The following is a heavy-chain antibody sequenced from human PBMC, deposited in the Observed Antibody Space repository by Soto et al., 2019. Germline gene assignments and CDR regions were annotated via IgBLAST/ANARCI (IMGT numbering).Heavy chain of an antibody. D-gene: IGHD6-13*01. V-gene: IGHV3-33*08. CDR2: IWYDGSNK. CDR3: ARDVLYRSSWHYSPGPRGFDY. Sequence: AGGPLRLSWAASWVTFISYGMRRVRQAPSKGLQRVAVIWYDGSNKYYGDSVKGRFTISRDNSKNTLYLQMNSLRAEDTAVYYCARDVLYRSSWHYSPGPRGFDYWGQGTLVTVSS. CDR1: WVTFISYG. J-gene: IGHJ4*02.